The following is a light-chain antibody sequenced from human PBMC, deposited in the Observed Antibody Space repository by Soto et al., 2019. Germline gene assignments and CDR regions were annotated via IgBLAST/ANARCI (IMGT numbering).Light chain of an antibody. Sequence: DIVMTQSPDSLAVSLGERATINCKSSQSVLYSSNNKNYLGWYQQKVGQPPKLLIYSASTRESRVPDRFSRSGSGTDFTLTISSLQAEDVAVYYCQQYYRKPLSFGGGTKVEIK. CDR3: QQYYRKPLS. V-gene: IGKV4-1*01. CDR1: QSVLYSSNNKNY. J-gene: IGKJ4*01. CDR2: SAS.